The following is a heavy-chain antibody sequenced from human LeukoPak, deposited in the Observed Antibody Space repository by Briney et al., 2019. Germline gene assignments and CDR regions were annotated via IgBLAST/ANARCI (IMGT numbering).Heavy chain of an antibody. J-gene: IGHJ3*02. D-gene: IGHD1-26*01. CDR2: ISSSSSTI. V-gene: IGHV3-48*04. CDR1: GFTFSSYS. Sequence: GVSLRLSCAASGFTFSSYSMNWVRQAPGKGLEWVSYISSSSSTIYYADSVKGRFTISRDNAKNSLYLQMNSLRAEDTAVYYCPRDMGFNAFDIWGQGTMVTVSS. CDR3: PRDMGFNAFDI.